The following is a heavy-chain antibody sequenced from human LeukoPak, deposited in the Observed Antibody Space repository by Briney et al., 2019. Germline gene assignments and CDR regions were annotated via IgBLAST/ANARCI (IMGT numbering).Heavy chain of an antibody. CDR1: GGSFSGYY. CDR3: ARHLTTPYYDFWGGYYSLYFDY. D-gene: IGHD3-3*01. J-gene: IGHJ4*02. Sequence: SETLSLTCAVYGGSFSGYYWSWIRQPPGKGLEWIGEINHSVSTNYNPSLKSRVTISVDTSKNQFSLKLSSVTAADTAVYYCARHLTTPYYDFWGGYYSLYFDYWGQGTLVTVSS. V-gene: IGHV4-34*01. CDR2: INHSVST.